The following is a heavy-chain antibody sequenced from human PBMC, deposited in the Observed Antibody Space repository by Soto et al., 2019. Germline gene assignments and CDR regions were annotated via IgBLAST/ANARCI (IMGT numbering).Heavy chain of an antibody. CDR3: AKDLGHGGGGAFDI. Sequence: QVQLVESGGGVVQPGRSLRLSCAASGFTFSSYGMHWVRQAPGKGLEWVALISYDGSNKYYADSVQGRFTISRDNSKNTLYLQMNSLRTEDTAVYYCAKDLGHGGGGAFDIWGQGTMVTVSS. CDR2: ISYDGSNK. V-gene: IGHV3-30*18. D-gene: IGHD7-27*01. CDR1: GFTFSSYG. J-gene: IGHJ3*02.